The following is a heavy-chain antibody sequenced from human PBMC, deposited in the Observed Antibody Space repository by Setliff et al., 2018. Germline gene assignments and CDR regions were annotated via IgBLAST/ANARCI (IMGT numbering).Heavy chain of an antibody. CDR1: GFSLSTSGMC. V-gene: IGHV2-5*08. CDR2: IDWDDDK. D-gene: IGHD2-2*01. CDR3: AHRRGVVVSSWFDP. J-gene: IGHJ5*02. Sequence: SGPTLVNPTQTLTLTCTFSGFSLSTSGMCVSWIRQPPGKALEWLARIDWDDDKRYSPSLKSRLTITKDTSKNQVVLTMTNMDPVDTATYYCAHRRGVVVSSWFDPWGQGTLVTVSS.